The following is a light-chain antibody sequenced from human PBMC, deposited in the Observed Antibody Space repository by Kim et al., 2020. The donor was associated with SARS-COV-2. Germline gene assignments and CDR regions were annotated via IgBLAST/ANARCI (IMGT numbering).Light chain of an antibody. J-gene: IGLJ2*01. CDR1: SGHSRYA. V-gene: IGLV4-69*01. CDR2: LNSDGSH. CDR3: QTWGTGVV. Sequence: GASIKLTCARSSGHSRYAIAWHQQQPEKGPRYLMKLNSDGSHSKGDGIPDRFSGSSSGAERYLTISSLQSEDEADYYCQTWGTGVVFGGGTQLTVL.